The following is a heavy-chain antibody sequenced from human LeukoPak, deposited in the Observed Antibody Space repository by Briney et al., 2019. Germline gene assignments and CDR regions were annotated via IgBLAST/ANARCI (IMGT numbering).Heavy chain of an antibody. D-gene: IGHD3-22*01. V-gene: IGHV3-30-3*01. CDR3: ARDEYYYDSTERRYFQH. CDR2: ISYDGSNK. Sequence: GGSLRLSCAASGFTFSSYAMHWVRQAPGKGLEWVAVISYDGSNKYYPDSVKGRFTISRDNAKNSLYLQMNSLRAEDTAVYYCARDEYYYDSTERRYFQHWGQGTLVTVSS. J-gene: IGHJ1*01. CDR1: GFTFSSYA.